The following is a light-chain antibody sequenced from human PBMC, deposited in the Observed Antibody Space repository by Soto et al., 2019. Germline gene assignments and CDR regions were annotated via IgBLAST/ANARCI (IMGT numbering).Light chain of an antibody. CDR1: SSDIGGYNY. V-gene: IGLV2-14*01. J-gene: IGLJ2*01. CDR2: DVI. Sequence: QSALTQPASVSGSPGQSITISCTGTSSDIGGYNYVSWYQQHPGKAPKLMIYDVINRPSGVSNRFSAAKSGNTASLTISGLQAEDDADYYCTSYTSSNNVIFGGGTKLTVL. CDR3: TSYTSSNNVI.